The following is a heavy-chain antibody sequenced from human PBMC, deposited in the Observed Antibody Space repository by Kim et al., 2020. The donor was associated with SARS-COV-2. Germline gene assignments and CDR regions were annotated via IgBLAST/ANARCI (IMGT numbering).Heavy chain of an antibody. Sequence: SLKSRVTIAVDTSKNQFSLKVSSVTAADTAVYYCARPGDGYNYGDAFDIWGQGTMVTVSS. J-gene: IGHJ3*02. V-gene: IGHV4-39*01. D-gene: IGHD5-12*01. CDR3: ARPGDGYNYGDAFDI.